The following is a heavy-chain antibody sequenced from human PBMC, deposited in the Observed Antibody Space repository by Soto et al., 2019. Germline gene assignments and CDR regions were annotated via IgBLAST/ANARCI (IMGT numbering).Heavy chain of an antibody. V-gene: IGHV3-13*05. CDR2: ISAAGDP. Sequence: EVQLVESGGGLVQPGGSLRLSCEASGFTFRNYDMHWFRQGTGKGLEWVSGISAAGDPDYADSVEGRFTISRENAQNSFFLQMNSLRVGDTAVYYCARPDRDFYGLDVWGQGTTVIVSS. CDR3: ARPDRDFYGLDV. CDR1: GFTFRNYD. J-gene: IGHJ6*02.